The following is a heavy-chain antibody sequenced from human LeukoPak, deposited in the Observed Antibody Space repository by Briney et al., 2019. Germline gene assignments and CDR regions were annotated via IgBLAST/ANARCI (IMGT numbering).Heavy chain of an antibody. J-gene: IGHJ3*02. D-gene: IGHD6-19*01. V-gene: IGHV1-69*04. CDR2: IIPILGIA. CDR1: GGTFSSYA. CDR3: ARDLGWYDAFDI. Sequence: SVKVSCKASGGTFSSYAISWVRQAPGQGLEWMGRIIPILGIANYAQKFQGRVTITADKSTSTAYMELSSLRSEDTAVYYCARDLGWYDAFDIWGQGTMVTVSS.